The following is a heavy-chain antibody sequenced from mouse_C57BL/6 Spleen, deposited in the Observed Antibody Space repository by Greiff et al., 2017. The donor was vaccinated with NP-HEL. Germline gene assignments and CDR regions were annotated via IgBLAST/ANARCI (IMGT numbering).Heavy chain of an antibody. D-gene: IGHD1-1*01. V-gene: IGHV1-82*01. J-gene: IGHJ4*01. Sequence: VQLQQSGPELVKPGASVKISCKASGYAFSSSWMNWVKQRPGKGLEWIGRIYPGDGDTNYNGKFKGKATLTADKSSSTAYMQLSSLTSEDSAVYFCARDSYGSTAMDYWGQGTSVTVSS. CDR3: ARDSYGSTAMDY. CDR2: IYPGDGDT. CDR1: GYAFSSSW.